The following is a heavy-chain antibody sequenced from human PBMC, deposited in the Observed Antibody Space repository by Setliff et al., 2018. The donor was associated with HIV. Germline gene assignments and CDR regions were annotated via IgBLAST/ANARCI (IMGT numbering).Heavy chain of an antibody. J-gene: IGHJ5*02. V-gene: IGHV4-59*08. Sequence: SETLSLTCTVSGGSISSSSWSWIRQPPGKGLEWIGYLHYSVSSNYNPSLKSRVTISVDTSKNQFSLKLSSVTVADTAVYYCARHRSGNWYYFGFDPWGREPWSPSPQ. CDR2: LHYSVSS. D-gene: IGHD1-7*01. CDR3: ARHRSGNWYYFGFDP. CDR1: GGSISSSS.